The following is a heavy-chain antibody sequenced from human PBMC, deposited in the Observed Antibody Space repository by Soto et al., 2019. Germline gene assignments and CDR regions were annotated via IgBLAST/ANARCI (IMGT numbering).Heavy chain of an antibody. CDR1: GGTFSSYA. V-gene: IGHV1-69*13. CDR2: IIPIFGTA. D-gene: IGHD1-7*01. J-gene: IGHJ5*02. CDR3: AREIGTGTTHWFDP. Sequence: VASVKVSCKASGGTFSSYAISWVRQAPGQGLEWMGGIIPIFGTANYAQKFQGRVTITADESTSTAYMELSSLRSEDTAVYYCAREIGTGTTHWFDPWGQGTLVTVSS.